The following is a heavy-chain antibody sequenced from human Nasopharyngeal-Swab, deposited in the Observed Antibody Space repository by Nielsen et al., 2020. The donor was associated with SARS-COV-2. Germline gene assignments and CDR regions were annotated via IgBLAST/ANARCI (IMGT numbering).Heavy chain of an antibody. Sequence: ASVKVSCKASGYTFTSYGISWARQAPGQGLEWMGWISAYNGNTNYAQKLQGRVTMTTDTSTSTAYMELRSLRSDDTAVYYCAREARYCSGGSCYLPPDYWGQGTLVTVSS. V-gene: IGHV1-18*01. J-gene: IGHJ4*02. CDR1: GYTFTSYG. CDR2: ISAYNGNT. CDR3: AREARYCSGGSCYLPPDY. D-gene: IGHD2-15*01.